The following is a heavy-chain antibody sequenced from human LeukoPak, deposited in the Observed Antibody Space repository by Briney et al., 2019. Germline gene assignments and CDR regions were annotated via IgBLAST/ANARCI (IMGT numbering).Heavy chain of an antibody. V-gene: IGHV3-21*01. CDR1: GFTFSDFN. Sequence: GGSLRLSCAASGFTFSDFNMNWVRQAPDKGLEWVSSISGSGYYIYYADSVKGRFTISRDNAKNSLFLQINSLRAEDTAVYYCARDSFGSMVLSWGQGTLVTVSS. CDR3: ARDSFGSMVLS. CDR2: ISGSGYYI. J-gene: IGHJ4*02. D-gene: IGHD3-10*01.